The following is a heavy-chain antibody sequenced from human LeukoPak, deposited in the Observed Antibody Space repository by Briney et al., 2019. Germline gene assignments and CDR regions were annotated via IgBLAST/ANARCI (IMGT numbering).Heavy chain of an antibody. CDR3: AREQMATPPYYFDY. Sequence: SVKVSCKASGGTFSSYAISWVRQAPGQGLEWMGRIIPILGIANYAQKFQGRVTITADKSTSTAYMELSSLRSEDTAVYYCAREQMATPPYYFDYWGQRTLVTVSS. V-gene: IGHV1-69*04. CDR1: GGTFSSYA. J-gene: IGHJ4*02. CDR2: IIPILGIA. D-gene: IGHD5-24*01.